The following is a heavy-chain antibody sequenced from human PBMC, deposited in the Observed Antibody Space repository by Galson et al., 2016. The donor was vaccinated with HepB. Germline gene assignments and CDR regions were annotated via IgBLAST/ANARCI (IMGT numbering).Heavy chain of an antibody. CDR1: GFTFGAFV. J-gene: IGHJ4*02. CDR2: IRSKASGGTT. Sequence: SLRLSCAGSGFTFGAFVMTWFRQVPGKGLQWVGFIRSKASGGTTEYAASVKGRFTISRDDSNSVAYMDMNSLKTGDTGLYYCTRAPVLRFLEWYDWGQGTRLTVSS. CDR3: TRAPVLRFLEWYD. V-gene: IGHV3-49*03. D-gene: IGHD3-3*01.